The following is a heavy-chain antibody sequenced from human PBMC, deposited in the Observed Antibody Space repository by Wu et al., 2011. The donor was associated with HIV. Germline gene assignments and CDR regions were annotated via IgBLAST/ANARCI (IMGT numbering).Heavy chain of an antibody. CDR1: GGTFSSYG. V-gene: IGHV1-69*05. Sequence: QVQLVQSGAEVKKPGSSVKVYCKASGGTFSSYGISWVRQAPGQGPEWMGGIIPIFGTANYAQKFQGRVTITTDESTSTAYMELSSLRSEDTAVYYCARDEGPDQLRKGSSYYYYYGMDVWGQGTTVTVSS. CDR2: IIPIFGTA. CDR3: ARDEGPDQLRKGSSYYYYYGMDV. J-gene: IGHJ6*02. D-gene: IGHD2-2*01.